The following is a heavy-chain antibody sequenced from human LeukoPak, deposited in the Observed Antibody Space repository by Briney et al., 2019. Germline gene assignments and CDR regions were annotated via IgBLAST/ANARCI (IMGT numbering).Heavy chain of an antibody. D-gene: IGHD3-9*01. Sequence: PGGSLRLSCAASGFSISDYYMSWVRQAPGKGLEWFAYISSGAGSTIKYADSVKGRFTISRDNAQNSVFLQMNSLRAEDTAVYFCARARAAYFALFQHWGQGSLVIVSS. V-gene: IGHV3-11*01. CDR2: ISSGAGSTI. CDR1: GFSISDYY. CDR3: ARARAAYFALFQH. J-gene: IGHJ1*01.